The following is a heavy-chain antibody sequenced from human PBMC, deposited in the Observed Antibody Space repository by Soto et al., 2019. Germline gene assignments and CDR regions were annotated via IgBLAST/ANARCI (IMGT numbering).Heavy chain of an antibody. Sequence: GGSLRLSCAASGFTFDDYAMHWVRQAPGKGLEWVSGITWNSGSIVYADSVKGRFTISRDNAKNSLYLQMNSLRTEDTAFYYCAKAVQGVRGSYYFHYWGQGTMATVST. CDR2: ITWNSGSI. D-gene: IGHD3-10*01. J-gene: IGHJ4*02. CDR1: GFTFDDYA. V-gene: IGHV3-9*01. CDR3: AKAVQGVRGSYYFHY.